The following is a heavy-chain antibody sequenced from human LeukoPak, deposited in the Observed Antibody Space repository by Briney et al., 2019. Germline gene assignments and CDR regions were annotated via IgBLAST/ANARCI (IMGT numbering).Heavy chain of an antibody. D-gene: IGHD5-12*01. CDR3: AKDEYSGYGSFDY. J-gene: IGHJ4*02. Sequence: GGSLRLSCAVSGLTFSSYAVSWVRQAPGKGLEWVSAISEGSTYYADSVKGRFTISRDNSKNTLYLQMNSLRAEDTAVYYCAKDEYSGYGSFDYWGQGTLVTVSS. V-gene: IGHV3-23*01. CDR2: ISEGST. CDR1: GLTFSSYA.